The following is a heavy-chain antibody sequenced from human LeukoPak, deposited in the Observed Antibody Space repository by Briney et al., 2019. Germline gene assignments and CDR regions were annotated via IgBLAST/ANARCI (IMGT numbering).Heavy chain of an antibody. D-gene: IGHD3-10*01. V-gene: IGHV3-21*01. J-gene: IGHJ4*02. CDR3: ARGRFGEFLPFDY. Sequence: GGSLRLSCAASGFTFSSYSMNWVRQAPGKGLEWVSSISSSSSYTYYADSVKGRFTISRDNAKNSLYLQMNSLRAEDTAVYYCARGRFGEFLPFDYWGQGTLVTVSS. CDR2: ISSSSSYT. CDR1: GFTFSSYS.